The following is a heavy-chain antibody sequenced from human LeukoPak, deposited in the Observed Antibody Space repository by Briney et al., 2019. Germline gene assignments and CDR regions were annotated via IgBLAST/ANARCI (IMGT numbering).Heavy chain of an antibody. J-gene: IGHJ4*02. D-gene: IGHD5-18*01. Sequence: ASVKVSCRASGYTFTSYGISWVRQAPGQGLECMGWISAYNGNTNYAQKLQGRVTMTTDTSTSTAYMELRSLRSDDTAVYYCARDLSYTAMDPYYFDYWGQGTLVTVSS. CDR3: ARDLSYTAMDPYYFDY. CDR2: ISAYNGNT. V-gene: IGHV1-18*01. CDR1: GYTFTSYG.